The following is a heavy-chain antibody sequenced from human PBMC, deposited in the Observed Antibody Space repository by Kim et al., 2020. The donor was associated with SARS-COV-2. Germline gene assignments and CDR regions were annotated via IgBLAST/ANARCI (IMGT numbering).Heavy chain of an antibody. J-gene: IGHJ3*02. Sequence: GGSLRLSCAASGFTFSSYAMSWVRQAPGKGLEWVSAIYSSGSSTYYADSVKGRFTISRDNSKNTLYLQMNSLRAEDTAVYYCAKMPYGSGGYEWDFDIWGQGTLVTVSS. CDR1: GFTFSSYA. V-gene: IGHV3-23*05. CDR2: IYSSGSST. CDR3: AKMPYGSGGYEWDFDI. D-gene: IGHD3-10*01.